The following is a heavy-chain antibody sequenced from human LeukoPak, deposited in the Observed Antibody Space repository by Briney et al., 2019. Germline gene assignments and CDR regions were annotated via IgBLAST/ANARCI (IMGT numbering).Heavy chain of an antibody. V-gene: IGHV3-9*01. J-gene: IGHJ4*02. CDR1: GFTFDEYA. CDR2: KSWYRGSL. Sequence: GSSLRLSCAASGFTFDEYAMQWVRPAPGKGLEWVSGKSWYRGSLGYGDSVKGRFTISRDNAKNLLYLQMNRLRAEDTALYYCAKGRGLDDWGQGTLVTVSS. CDR3: AKGRGLDD. D-gene: IGHD3-10*01.